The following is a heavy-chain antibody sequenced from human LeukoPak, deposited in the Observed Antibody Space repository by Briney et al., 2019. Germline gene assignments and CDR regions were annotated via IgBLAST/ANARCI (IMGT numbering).Heavy chain of an antibody. Sequence: SETLSLTCAVSGGSISSGGYSWSWIRQPPGKGLEWIVYIYHSGSTYYNPSLKSRVTISVDWSKNQFSLKLSSVTAADTAVYYCARAASIAVAAYYFDYWGQGTLVTVSS. CDR3: ARAASIAVAAYYFDY. CDR1: GGSISSGGYS. V-gene: IGHV4-30-2*01. D-gene: IGHD6-19*01. CDR2: IYHSGST. J-gene: IGHJ4*02.